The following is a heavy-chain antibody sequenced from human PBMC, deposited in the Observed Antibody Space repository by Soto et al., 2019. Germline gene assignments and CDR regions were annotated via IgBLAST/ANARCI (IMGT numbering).Heavy chain of an antibody. CDR1: GGSISDDSY. Sequence: KPSETLSLTCTVSGGSISDDSYWSWVRQTPGKGLEWIGYIYHTGNTYYNPSLRSRVSISVDKSKSQLSLKLISVTAADTAVYFCARDEYQLLSSVSWFDSWGQGTLVTVSS. V-gene: IGHV4-30-4*01. CDR3: ARDEYQLLSSVSWFDS. D-gene: IGHD2-2*01. CDR2: IYHTGNT. J-gene: IGHJ5*01.